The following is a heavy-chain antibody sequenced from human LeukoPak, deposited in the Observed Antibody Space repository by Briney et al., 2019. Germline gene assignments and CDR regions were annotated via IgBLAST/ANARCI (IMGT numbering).Heavy chain of an antibody. V-gene: IGHV3-23*01. CDR3: AKPHHYGSGSYFDY. CDR1: GFTFSSYG. CDR2: ISGSGGST. D-gene: IGHD3-10*01. Sequence: PGGTLRLSCAASGFTFSSYGMSWVRQAPGKGLEWVSAISGSGGSTYYADSVKGRFTISRDNSKSTLYLQMNSLRAEDTAVYYCAKPHHYGSGSYFDYWGQGTLVTVSS. J-gene: IGHJ4*02.